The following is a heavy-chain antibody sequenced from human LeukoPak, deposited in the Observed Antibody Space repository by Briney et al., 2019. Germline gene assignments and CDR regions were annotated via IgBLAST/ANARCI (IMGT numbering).Heavy chain of an antibody. D-gene: IGHD4-17*01. CDR2: IYHGDADT. J-gene: IGHJ4*02. V-gene: IGHV5-51*01. CDR1: GYSFSSYW. CDR3: ARRDQYGDYVAFFDY. Sequence: GESLNISCKGSGYSFSSYWIGWVRQLPGKGLEWIGIIYHGDADTRYSPSFQGQVTISADNSISTAYLQWSSLKASDTAMYYCARRDQYGDYVAFFDYWGQGTLVTVSS.